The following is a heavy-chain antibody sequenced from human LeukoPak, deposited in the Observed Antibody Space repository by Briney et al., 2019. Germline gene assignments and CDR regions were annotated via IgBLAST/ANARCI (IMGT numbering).Heavy chain of an antibody. J-gene: IGHJ3*02. Sequence: ASVKVSCKASGYTFTSYDINWVRQATGQGLEWMGWMNPNSGNTGYAQKFQGRVTITRNTSISTAYMELSRLTFDDTAVYYCARVGAFDYDSSSPIKGAFDMWGQGTMVTVS. D-gene: IGHD3-22*01. V-gene: IGHV1-8*03. CDR2: MNPNSGNT. CDR3: ARVGAFDYDSSSPIKGAFDM. CDR1: GYTFTSYD.